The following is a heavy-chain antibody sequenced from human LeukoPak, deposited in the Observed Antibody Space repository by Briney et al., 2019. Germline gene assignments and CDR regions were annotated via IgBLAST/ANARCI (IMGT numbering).Heavy chain of an antibody. V-gene: IGHV1-46*01. J-gene: IGHJ4*02. CDR1: GYTFTSNY. Sequence: ASVKVSCKASGYTFTSNYIHWVRQAPGQGLEWMGMVYPRDGSTSYAQKFQGRVTVARDTSTSTVHMELSGLRSEDTAVYYCARDQEGFDYWGQGTLVTVSS. CDR2: VYPRDGST. CDR3: ARDQEGFDY.